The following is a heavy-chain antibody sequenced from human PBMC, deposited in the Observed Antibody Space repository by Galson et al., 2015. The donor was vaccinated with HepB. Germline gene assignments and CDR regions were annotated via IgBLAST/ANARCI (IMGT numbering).Heavy chain of an antibody. CDR1: GDSVSSNRAS. D-gene: IGHD6-13*01. V-gene: IGHV6-1*01. CDR2: TYFRSKWYI. Sequence: CAISGDSVSSNRASWNWIRQSPSSGLEWLEKTYFRSKWYIEYAGSMKGRMTINPDTSKNQFSLHLNSVTPEDTAVYYCVRLSGSSWFDYWGPGTLVTVSS. CDR3: VRLSGSSWFDY. J-gene: IGHJ5*01.